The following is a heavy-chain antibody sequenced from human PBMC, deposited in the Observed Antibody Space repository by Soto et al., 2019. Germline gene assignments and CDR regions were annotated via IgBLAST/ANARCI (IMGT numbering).Heavy chain of an antibody. CDR2: ISGSGDST. J-gene: IGHJ4*02. Sequence: PGGSLTLSCAASGFTFTTYAMSWVRQAPGKGLEWVSGISGSGDSTHYAGSVKGRFTISRDNSKNTLYLQMSSLRAEDTAVYYCAKDPTLGELLNIDYWGQGTLVTVSS. CDR1: GFTFTTYA. D-gene: IGHD3-10*01. CDR3: AKDPTLGELLNIDY. V-gene: IGHV3-23*01.